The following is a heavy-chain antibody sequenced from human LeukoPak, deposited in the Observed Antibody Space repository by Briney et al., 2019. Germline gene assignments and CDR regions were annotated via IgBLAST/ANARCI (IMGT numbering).Heavy chain of an antibody. CDR2: ISYDGSNK. V-gene: IGHV3-30*18. CDR3: AKGFYGYSSSWYSGNWFDP. J-gene: IGHJ5*02. Sequence: GGSLRLSCVASGFTFSSYGMHWVRQAPGKGLEWVAVISYDGSNKYYADSVKGRFTISRDNSKNTPYLQMNSLRAEDTAVYYCAKGFYGYSSSWYSGNWFDPWGQGTLVTVSS. CDR1: GFTFSSYG. D-gene: IGHD6-13*01.